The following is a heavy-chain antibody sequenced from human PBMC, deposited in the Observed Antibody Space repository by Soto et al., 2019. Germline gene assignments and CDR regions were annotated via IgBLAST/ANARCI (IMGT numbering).Heavy chain of an antibody. D-gene: IGHD2-2*01. CDR3: ARAAGCSSTSCSNWFDP. Sequence: SVKVSCKASGGTSSSYAISWVRQAPGQGLEWMGGIIPIFGTANYAQKFQGRVTITADESTSTAYMELSSLRSEDTAVYYCARAAGCSSTSCSNWFDPWGQGTLVTVSS. CDR1: GGTSSSYA. CDR2: IIPIFGTA. J-gene: IGHJ5*02. V-gene: IGHV1-69*13.